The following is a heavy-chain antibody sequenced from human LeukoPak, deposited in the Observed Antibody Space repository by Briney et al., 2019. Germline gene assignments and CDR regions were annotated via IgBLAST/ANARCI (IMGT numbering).Heavy chain of an antibody. CDR3: ARDRHATGTDPFDP. V-gene: IGHV4-59*01. J-gene: IGHJ5*02. D-gene: IGHD1-7*01. CDR1: GGSISTYY. CDR2: IYYTGST. Sequence: NPSETLSLTCTVSGGSISTYYWSWIRQPPGKGLEWIGYIYYTGSTTYNPSLKNRVTISVDTSKNQFSLKLRSVTAADTAVYYCARDRHATGTDPFDPWGQGTLVTVSS.